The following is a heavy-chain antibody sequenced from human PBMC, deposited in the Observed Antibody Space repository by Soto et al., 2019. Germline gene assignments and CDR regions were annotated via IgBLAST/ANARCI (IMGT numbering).Heavy chain of an antibody. CDR1: GFTFSSYG. Sequence: PGGSLRLSCAASGFTFSSYGMHWVRKAPGKGLEWVAVIWYDGSNKYYADSVKGRFTISRDNSKNTLYLQMNSLRAEDTAVYYCAKDHPSYDFWSGYYYYYYYYYMDVWGKGTTVTVSS. D-gene: IGHD3-3*01. J-gene: IGHJ6*03. CDR2: IWYDGSNK. V-gene: IGHV3-33*06. CDR3: AKDHPSYDFWSGYYYYYYYYYMDV.